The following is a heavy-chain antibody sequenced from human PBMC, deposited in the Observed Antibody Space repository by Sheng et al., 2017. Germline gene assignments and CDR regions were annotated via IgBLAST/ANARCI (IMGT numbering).Heavy chain of an antibody. V-gene: IGHV4-34*01. CDR1: GGSFSGYY. J-gene: IGHJ3*02. D-gene: IGHD3-3*01. CDR2: INHSGST. CDR3: ARGVRITIFGVVIMTVWGDAFDI. Sequence: QVQLQQWGAGLLKPSETLSLTCAVYGGSFSGYYWSWIRQPPGKGLEWIGEINHSGSTNYNPSLKSRVTISVDTSKNQFSLKLSSVTAADTAVYYCARGVRITIFGVVIMTVWGDAFDIWGQGTMVSVSS.